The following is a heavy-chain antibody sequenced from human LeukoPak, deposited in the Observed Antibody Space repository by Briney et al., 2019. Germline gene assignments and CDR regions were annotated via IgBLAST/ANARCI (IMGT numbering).Heavy chain of an antibody. CDR1: GFTFSYYA. D-gene: IGHD2-21*02. V-gene: IGHV3-30-3*01. J-gene: IGHJ3*02. CDR3: AREGTARYAFDI. Sequence: GGSLRLSCAASGFTFSYYAMHWVRQAPGKGLEWVAFISSDGSDKYYADSMKGRFTISRDNSKNTLYLQMTSLRGEDTAMYYCAREGTARYAFDIWRQGTMVTV. CDR2: ISSDGSDK.